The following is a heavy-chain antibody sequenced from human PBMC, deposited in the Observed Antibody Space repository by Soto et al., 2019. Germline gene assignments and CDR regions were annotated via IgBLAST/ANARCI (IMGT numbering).Heavy chain of an antibody. CDR3: ARGVDRQWADY. Sequence: PSETLSVTCSVSGGSMDTYYWTWIRQPPGKGLEWIGYIYYSGSTNYNPSLKSRVSISLHTSKSHFSLKLSSVTAADTAVYYCARGVDRQWADYWGQGTLVTVSS. V-gene: IGHV4-59*01. D-gene: IGHD6-19*01. CDR2: IYYSGST. CDR1: GGSMDTYY. J-gene: IGHJ4*02.